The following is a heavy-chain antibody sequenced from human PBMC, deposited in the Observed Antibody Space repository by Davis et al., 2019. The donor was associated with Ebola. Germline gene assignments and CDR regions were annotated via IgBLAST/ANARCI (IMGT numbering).Heavy chain of an antibody. CDR3: ARGGSSGYYYVY. CDR2: ISGSSTYI. CDR1: GFTFSSHS. J-gene: IGHJ4*02. D-gene: IGHD3-22*01. V-gene: IGHV3-21*01. Sequence: GGSLRLSCEASGFTFSSHSINWVRQAPGKGLEWVSSISGSSTYIYYADSVKGRFTISRDNAENSLYLQMNSLRVEDTAIYYCARGGSSGYYYVYWGQGALVTVSS.